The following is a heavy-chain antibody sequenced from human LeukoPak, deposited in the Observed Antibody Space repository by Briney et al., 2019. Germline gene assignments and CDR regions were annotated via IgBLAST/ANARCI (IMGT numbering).Heavy chain of an antibody. CDR3: VRVQITMVRGVIGDAFDI. V-gene: IGHV4-34*01. CDR2: INHSGST. D-gene: IGHD3-10*01. Sequence: SETLSLTCAVYGGSFSGYYWSWIRQPPGKGLEWIGEINHSGSTNYNPSLKSRVTISVDTSKNQFSLKLSSVTAADTAVYYCVRVQITMVRGVIGDAFDIWGQGTMVTVSS. J-gene: IGHJ3*02. CDR1: GGSFSGYY.